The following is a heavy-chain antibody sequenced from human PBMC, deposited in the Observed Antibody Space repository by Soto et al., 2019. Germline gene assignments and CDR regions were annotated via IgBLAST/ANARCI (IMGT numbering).Heavy chain of an antibody. D-gene: IGHD6-19*01. CDR2: IRSKTNSYAT. V-gene: IGHV3-73*02. CDR1: GFTFSGSA. CDR3: TRQTDAVQWLVVPTDHNFDY. J-gene: IGHJ4*02. Sequence: EGQLVESGGGLVQPGGSLKLSCAASGFTFSGSAMHWVRQASGKGLEWVGHIRSKTNSYATAYAESVKGRFTISRDDSMNTAYLQMNSLKTEDTAVYFCTRQTDAVQWLVVPTDHNFDYWGQGTLVTVSS.